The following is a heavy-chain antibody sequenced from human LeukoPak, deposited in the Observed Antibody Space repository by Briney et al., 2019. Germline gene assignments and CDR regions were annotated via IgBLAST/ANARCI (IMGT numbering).Heavy chain of an antibody. V-gene: IGHV3-64D*09. Sequence: GGSLRLSCSASGFTFSTYAMHWVRQAPGKGLEYVSAISSDGDSTYNADSVKGRFTISRDNSKNTLYLQMSSLRTEDTAVYYCVRSSASSGPNCFDPWGQGTLDTVSS. D-gene: IGHD3-10*01. J-gene: IGHJ5*02. CDR1: GFTFSTYA. CDR2: ISSDGDST. CDR3: VRSSASSGPNCFDP.